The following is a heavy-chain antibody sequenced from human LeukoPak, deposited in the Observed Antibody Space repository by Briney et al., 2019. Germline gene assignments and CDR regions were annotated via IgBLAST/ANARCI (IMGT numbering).Heavy chain of an antibody. J-gene: IGHJ4*02. D-gene: IGHD5-18*01. CDR2: IKQDGSVK. CDR3: ARDLSGVTGYTYGRGIDY. Sequence: GGSLRLSCAASGFTFSNYWMSWVRQAPGKGLEWVANIKQDGSVKYYVDSVKGRFTISRDNAKTSLYLQMNSLRVDDTAFYYCARDLSGVTGYTYGRGIDYWGQGTLVTVSS. V-gene: IGHV3-7*01. CDR1: GFTFSNYW.